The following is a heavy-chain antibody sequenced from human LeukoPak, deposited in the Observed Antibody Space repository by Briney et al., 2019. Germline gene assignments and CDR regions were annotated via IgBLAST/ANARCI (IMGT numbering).Heavy chain of an antibody. D-gene: IGHD1-26*01. CDR1: GFTFSSYA. V-gene: IGHV3-23*01. Sequence: GGSLRLSCAASGFTFSSYAMSWVRQAPGKGLEWVSAISGSGGSTYYADSAKGRFTISRDNSKNTLYLQMNSLRAEDTAVYYCAKVHYTFRVGATTYIDYWGQGTLVTVSS. J-gene: IGHJ4*02. CDR2: ISGSGGST. CDR3: AKVHYTFRVGATTYIDY.